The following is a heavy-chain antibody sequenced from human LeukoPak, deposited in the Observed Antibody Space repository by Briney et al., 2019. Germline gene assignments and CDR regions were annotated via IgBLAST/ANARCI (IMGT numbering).Heavy chain of an antibody. V-gene: IGHV3-7*05. D-gene: IGHD3-16*01. Sequence: GGSLRPSCEVSGFTFSSFWMNWVRQAPGKGLEWVANINQDGSEKWYVDSVKGRFTISRDNAKNSVFLQMNSLRAEDTAVYYCARDATPPGIIFDYWGQGTLVTVSS. CDR2: INQDGSEK. CDR3: ARDATPPGIIFDY. J-gene: IGHJ4*02. CDR1: GFTFSSFW.